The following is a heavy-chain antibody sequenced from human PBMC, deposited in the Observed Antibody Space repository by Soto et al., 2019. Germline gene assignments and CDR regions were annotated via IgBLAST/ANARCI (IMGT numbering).Heavy chain of an antibody. D-gene: IGHD3-9*01. CDR2: ISPDGSGT. J-gene: IGHJ4*02. CDR3: ATGGYFDRG. CDR1: GFTFSNYW. V-gene: IGHV3-74*01. Sequence: EVQLVESGGGLVQPGGSLRLSCAASGFTFSNYWMHWVRQAPGKGLVWVSRISPDGSGTAYADSVKGRFTISRDNAKSTLYLQMNSLRAEDTALYYCATGGYFDRGWGQGTLVTVSS.